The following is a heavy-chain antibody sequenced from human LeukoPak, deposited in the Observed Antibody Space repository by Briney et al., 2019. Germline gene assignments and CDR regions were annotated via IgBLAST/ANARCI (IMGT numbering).Heavy chain of an antibody. V-gene: IGHV4-38-2*02. J-gene: IGHJ3*02. CDR3: ARSDRQRARSGRLEAFDI. CDR1: GYSISSGYY. Sequence: SETLSLTCTVSGYSISSGYYWGWIRQPPGKGLEWIGEINHSGSTNYNPSLKSRVTISVDTSKNQFSLKLSSVTAADTAVYYCARSDRQRARSGRLEAFDIWGQGTMVTVPS. CDR2: INHSGST. D-gene: IGHD3-10*01.